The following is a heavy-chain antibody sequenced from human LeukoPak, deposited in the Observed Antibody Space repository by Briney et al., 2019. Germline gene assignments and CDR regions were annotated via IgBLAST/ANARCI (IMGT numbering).Heavy chain of an antibody. V-gene: IGHV3-23*01. Sequence: GGSLRLSCAASGFTFSSYAMSWVRQAPGKGLEWVSAISGSGGSTYYAGSVKGRFTISRDNSKNTLYLQMNSLRAEDTAVYYCARDVTLDTAYEGGAFDIWGQGTMVTVSS. CDR3: ARDVTLDTAYEGGAFDI. CDR1: GFTFSSYA. D-gene: IGHD5-18*01. CDR2: ISGSGGST. J-gene: IGHJ3*02.